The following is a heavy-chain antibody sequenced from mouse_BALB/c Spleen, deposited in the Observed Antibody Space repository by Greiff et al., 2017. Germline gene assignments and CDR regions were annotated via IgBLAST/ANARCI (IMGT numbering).Heavy chain of an antibody. Sequence: EVKVVESGGGLVQPGGSLRLSCATSGFTFTDYYMSWVRQPPGKALEWLGFIRNKANGYTTEYSASVKGRFTISRDNSQSILYLQMNTLRAEDSATYYCARDYYGSPWFVYWGQGTLVTVSA. CDR2: IRNKANGYTT. CDR1: GFTFTDYY. V-gene: IGHV7-3*02. D-gene: IGHD1-1*01. CDR3: ARDYYGSPWFVY. J-gene: IGHJ3*01.